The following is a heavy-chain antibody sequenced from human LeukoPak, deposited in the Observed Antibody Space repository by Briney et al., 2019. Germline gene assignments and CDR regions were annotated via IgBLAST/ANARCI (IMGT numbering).Heavy chain of an antibody. CDR3: ATLRKGGTYYTDY. Sequence: GGSLRLSCTASGFIFNSYTVYWVRQAPGKGLEWVSAISGSGGSTYYADSVKGRFTISRDNSKNTLYLQMNSLRAEDTAVYYCATLRKGGTYYTDYWGQGTLVTVSS. V-gene: IGHV3-23*01. D-gene: IGHD1-26*01. J-gene: IGHJ4*02. CDR2: ISGSGGST. CDR1: GFIFNSYT.